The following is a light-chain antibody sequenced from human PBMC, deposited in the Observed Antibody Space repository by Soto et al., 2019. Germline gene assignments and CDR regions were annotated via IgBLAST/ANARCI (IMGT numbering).Light chain of an antibody. CDR2: GAS. V-gene: IGKV3-20*01. J-gene: IGKJ1*01. CDR3: QQYNNWPT. Sequence: IVLTQSPGTLSLSPGERATLSCRASQSVSSSYVAWYQQKPGQAPRLLIYGASSRATGIPDRFSGSGSGTDFTLTISSLEPEDFAVYYCQQYNNWPTFGQGTKVDIK. CDR1: QSVSSSY.